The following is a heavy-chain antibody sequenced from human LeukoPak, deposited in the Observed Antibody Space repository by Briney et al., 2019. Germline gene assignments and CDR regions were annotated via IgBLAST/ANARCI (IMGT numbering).Heavy chain of an antibody. D-gene: IGHD2-2*01. CDR2: IIPIFGTA. Sequence: VASVKVSCKASGGTFSSYAISWVRQAPGQGLEWMGGIIPIFGTANYAQKFQGRVTFTADESTSTAYMELSSLRSEDTAVYYCARGCSSTSCYYRFDYWGQGTLVTVSS. V-gene: IGHV1-69*13. J-gene: IGHJ4*02. CDR1: GGTFSSYA. CDR3: ARGCSSTSCYYRFDY.